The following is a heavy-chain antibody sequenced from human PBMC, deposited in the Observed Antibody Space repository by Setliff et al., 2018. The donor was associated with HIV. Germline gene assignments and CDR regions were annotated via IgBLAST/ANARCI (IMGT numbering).Heavy chain of an antibody. CDR2: IYYSGST. Sequence: SETLSLPCTVSGDSISSGDYYWSWIRQPPGKGLEWIGNIYYSGSTYYNPSLKSRVTISVDTSKTRFSLRLTSVTDADTAVYYCARESPYYYYHMDVWGKGTTVTVSS. CDR3: ARESPYYYYHMDV. J-gene: IGHJ6*03. V-gene: IGHV4-30-4*08. D-gene: IGHD3-16*01. CDR1: GDSISSGDYY.